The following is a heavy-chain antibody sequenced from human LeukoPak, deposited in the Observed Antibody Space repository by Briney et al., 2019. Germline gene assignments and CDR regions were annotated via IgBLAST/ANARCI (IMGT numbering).Heavy chain of an antibody. CDR3: AGGVNYAFDY. CDR2: IQNDGSTK. V-gene: IGHV3-30*02. D-gene: IGHD3-16*01. CDR1: GFTFTTYA. Sequence: GGSLRLSCAASGFTFTTYAMDWVRQAPGKGLEWVAFIQNDGSTKFYADSVKGRFTISRDDSKKTFYLQMDSLRPDDTAVYYCAGGVNYAFDYWGQGTLVTVSS. J-gene: IGHJ4*02.